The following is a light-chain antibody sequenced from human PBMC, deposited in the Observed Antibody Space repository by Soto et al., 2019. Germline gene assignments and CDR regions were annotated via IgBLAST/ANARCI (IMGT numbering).Light chain of an antibody. J-gene: IGKJ4*01. CDR1: QTVLYSSNNKNY. V-gene: IGKV4-1*01. CDR3: QQNYSTPLT. CDR2: WAS. Sequence: DIVMTQSPDSLAVSLGERATINCKSSQTVLYSSNNKNYLAWYQQKPGQPPKLLIYWASTRQSGVHDRFSGSGSGTDFTLTISSLQAEDVAVYYCQQNYSTPLTFGGGTKVELK.